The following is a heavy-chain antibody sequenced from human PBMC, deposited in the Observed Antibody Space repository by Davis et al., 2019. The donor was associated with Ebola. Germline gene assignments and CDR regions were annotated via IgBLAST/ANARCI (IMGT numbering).Heavy chain of an antibody. V-gene: IGHV3-23*01. J-gene: IGHJ4*02. CDR2: ISGSGGTT. D-gene: IGHD3-3*01. CDR1: GFTFNDYA. CDR3: ARAPKLDFWSGYLFDF. Sequence: PGGSLRLSCAASGFTFNDYAMSWVRQAPGKGLEWVSVISGSGGTTHYAGSVRGRFTISRDTSRNTLFLQMNSLRAEDTAIYYCARAPKLDFWSGYLFDFWGQGSLVTVSS.